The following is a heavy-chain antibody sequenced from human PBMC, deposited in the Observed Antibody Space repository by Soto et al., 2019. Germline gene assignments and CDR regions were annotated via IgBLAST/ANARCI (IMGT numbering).Heavy chain of an antibody. CDR2: IIPIFGTA. Sequence: SVKVSCKASGGTFSSYAISWVRQAPGQGLEWMGGIIPIFGTANYAQKFQGRVTITADESTSTAYMELSSLRSEDTAVYYCARNGDYYDSSGSPPVAPYYYYGMDVWGQGTTVTVSS. D-gene: IGHD3-22*01. V-gene: IGHV1-69*13. CDR1: GGTFSSYA. J-gene: IGHJ6*02. CDR3: ARNGDYYDSSGSPPVAPYYYYGMDV.